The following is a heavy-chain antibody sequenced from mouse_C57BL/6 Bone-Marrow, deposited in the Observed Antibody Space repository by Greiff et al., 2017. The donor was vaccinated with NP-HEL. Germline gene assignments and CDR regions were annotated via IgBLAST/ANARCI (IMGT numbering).Heavy chain of an antibody. CDR2: IYPRSGNT. Sequence: QVQLQQPGAELARPGASVKLSCKASGYTFTSYGISWVKQRTGQGLEWIGEIYPRSGNTYYNEKFKGKATLTADKSSSTAYMELRSLTSEDSAVYFCARESWQFAYWGQGTLVTVSA. V-gene: IGHV1-81*01. CDR3: ARESWQFAY. J-gene: IGHJ3*01. CDR1: GYTFTSYG.